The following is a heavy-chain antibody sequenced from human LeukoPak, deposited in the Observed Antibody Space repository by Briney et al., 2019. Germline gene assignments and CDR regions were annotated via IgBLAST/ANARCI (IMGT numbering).Heavy chain of an antibody. CDR3: AKTYYDFWSGPFDY. D-gene: IGHD3-3*01. CDR1: GFTFSSYW. J-gene: IGHJ4*02. V-gene: IGHV3-7*03. CDR2: IKQDGSEK. Sequence: GGSLRLSCAASGFTFSSYWMSWVGQAPGKGLEWVANIKQDGSEKYYVDSVKGRFTISRDNAKNSLYLQMNSLRAEDTAVYYCAKTYYDFWSGPFDYWGQGTLVTVSS.